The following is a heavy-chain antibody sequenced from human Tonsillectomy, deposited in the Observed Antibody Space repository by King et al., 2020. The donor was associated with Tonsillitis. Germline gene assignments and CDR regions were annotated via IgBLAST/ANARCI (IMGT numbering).Heavy chain of an antibody. J-gene: IGHJ4*02. D-gene: IGHD2-21*01. Sequence: VQLVESGGVVVQPGGSLRLSCVASEFTFDDYTMYWVRQSPGKGLEWVSLISWDGGHTDYADSVKGRFTISRDNSKNSLYLQMNSLRTEDTAFYYCAKDSGSALIGTEYFFDSWGQGTLVTVSS. CDR3: AKDSGSALIGTEYFFDS. V-gene: IGHV3-43*01. CDR2: ISWDGGHT. CDR1: EFTFDDYT.